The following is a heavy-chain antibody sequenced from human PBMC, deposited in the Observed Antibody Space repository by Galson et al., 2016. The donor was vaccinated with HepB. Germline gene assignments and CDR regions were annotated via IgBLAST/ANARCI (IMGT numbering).Heavy chain of an antibody. CDR1: AGSISSGGYY. V-gene: IGHV4-31*03. D-gene: IGHD5-12*01. Sequence: TLSPTCTVSAGSISSGGYYWRWIRQQPRKGLEWIAYTYYSGITHHNPSLKSRVSISVDTSKNQFSLKLSSVTAADTAVCYCARGYSGYGFDSWGQGTLVTVSS. J-gene: IGHJ4*02. CDR3: ARGYSGYGFDS. CDR2: TYYSGIT.